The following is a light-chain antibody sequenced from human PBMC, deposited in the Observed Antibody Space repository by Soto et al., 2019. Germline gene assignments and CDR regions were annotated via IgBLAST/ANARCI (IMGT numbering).Light chain of an antibody. CDR3: QQRSVWPPT. CDR1: QSVSSH. J-gene: IGKJ4*01. V-gene: IGKV3-11*01. Sequence: EIVLTQSPATLSLSPGERATLSCRASQSVSSHFAWYQQKPGQAPRLLIYDASNRATGIPARLSGSGSGTDFTLTISSLEPEDFAVYYCQQRSVWPPTFGGGTKVEIK. CDR2: DAS.